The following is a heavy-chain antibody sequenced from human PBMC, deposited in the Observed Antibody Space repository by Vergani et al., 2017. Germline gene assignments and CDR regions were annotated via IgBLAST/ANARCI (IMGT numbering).Heavy chain of an antibody. Sequence: QVQLVQSGAEVKKPGSSVKVSCKASGGTFSSYTISWVRQAPGQGLEWMGRIIPILGIANYAQKFQGRVTITADKSTSTAYMELSSLRSEDTAVYYCARVGYSVYDSPAGVDPWGQGTLVTVSS. D-gene: IGHD5/OR15-5a*01. J-gene: IGHJ5*02. CDR1: GGTFSSYT. V-gene: IGHV1-69*02. CDR3: ARVGYSVYDSPAGVDP. CDR2: IIPILGIA.